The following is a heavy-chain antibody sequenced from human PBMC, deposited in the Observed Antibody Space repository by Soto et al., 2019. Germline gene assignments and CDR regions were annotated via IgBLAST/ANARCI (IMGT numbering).Heavy chain of an antibody. CDR2: IYAGDSDT. J-gene: IGHJ6*02. CDR1: VYSFDNHW. Sequence: GQALNISCKGSVYSFDNHWVAWVRQMPGKGLEWMGSIYAGDSDTRYSPSLQGQVTISADKSLSTVYLQWNRLKASDTALYYCARTAGLTIFGAVPRLHYAMDVWGQGTSVTVSS. D-gene: IGHD3-3*01. CDR3: ARTAGLTIFGAVPRLHYAMDV. V-gene: IGHV5-51*01.